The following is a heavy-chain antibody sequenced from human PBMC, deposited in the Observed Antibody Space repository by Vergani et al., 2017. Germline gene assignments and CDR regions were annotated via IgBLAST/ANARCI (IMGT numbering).Heavy chain of an antibody. CDR2: INHSGST. J-gene: IGHJ6*03. V-gene: IGHV4-34*01. Sequence: QVQLQQWGAGLLKPSETLALTCAVYGGSFSGYYWSWIRQPPGKGLEWIGEINHSGSTNYNPSLKSRVTISVDTSKNQFSLKLSSVTAADTAVYYCARGRLXFAGSSTIYYYMDVWGKGTTVTVSS. D-gene: IGHD2-2*01. CDR1: GGSFSGYY. CDR3: ARGRLXFAGSSTIYYYMDV.